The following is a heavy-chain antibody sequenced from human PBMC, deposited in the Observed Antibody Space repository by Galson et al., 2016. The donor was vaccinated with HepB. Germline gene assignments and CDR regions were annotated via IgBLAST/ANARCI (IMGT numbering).Heavy chain of an antibody. J-gene: IGHJ4*02. V-gene: IGHV1-18*01. CDR1: GYTLASYG. CDR3: ARVRGYSSVWSEAAFDF. D-gene: IGHD6-19*01. CDR2: VSGYNGNT. Sequence: SCKASGYTLASYGFSWVRQAPGQGLEWMGWVSGYNGNTNYAQKLQGRVTMTTDTSTSTAYMDLRSVRSDDTAVYFCARVRGYSSVWSEAAFDFWGQGTLVTVSS.